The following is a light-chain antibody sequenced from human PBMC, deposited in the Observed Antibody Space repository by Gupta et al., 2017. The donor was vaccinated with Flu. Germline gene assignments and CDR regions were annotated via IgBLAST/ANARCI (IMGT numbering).Light chain of an antibody. CDR3: GACAGVSYV. CDR1: SSDLGGYNY. Sequence: QSVTISCTGSSSDLGGYNYVSWYQHHPGKAPKLMIYEVRARPSGVPDRFSGSKTGNTASLTVAWLQAEDEADYYCGACAGVSYVFGTGTKVTVL. CDR2: EVR. J-gene: IGLJ1*01. V-gene: IGLV2-8*01.